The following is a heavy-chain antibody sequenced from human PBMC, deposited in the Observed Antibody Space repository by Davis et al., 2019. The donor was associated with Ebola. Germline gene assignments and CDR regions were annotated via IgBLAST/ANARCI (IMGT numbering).Heavy chain of an antibody. D-gene: IGHD3/OR15-3a*01. J-gene: IGHJ6*02. CDR2: ISAYNGNT. CDR1: GYTFTSYG. CDR3: ARAPRRTEDLVHAMDV. V-gene: IGHV1-18*04. Sequence: ASVKVSCKTSGYTFTSYGMNWVRQAPGQGLEWMGWISAYNGNTNYAQKFQGRVTMTTDTSTRTASMELRGLRSDDTAVYFCARAPRRTEDLVHAMDVWGQGTTVTVS.